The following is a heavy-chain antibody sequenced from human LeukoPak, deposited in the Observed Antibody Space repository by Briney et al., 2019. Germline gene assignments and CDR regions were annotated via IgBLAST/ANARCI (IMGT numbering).Heavy chain of an antibody. CDR1: GFTFSSYS. CDR3: ARAQYGPPGYFDY. D-gene: IGHD2-2*01. V-gene: IGHV3-48*01. Sequence: GGSLRLSCAASGFTFSSYSMNWVRQAPGKGLEWVSYISGSSCTIYYADSVKGRFTISRDNAKNSMYLQMNSLRAEDTAVYYCARAQYGPPGYFDYWGQGTLVTVSS. CDR2: ISGSSCTI. J-gene: IGHJ4*02.